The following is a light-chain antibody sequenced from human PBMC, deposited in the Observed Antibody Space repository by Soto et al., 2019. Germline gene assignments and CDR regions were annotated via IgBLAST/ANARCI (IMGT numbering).Light chain of an antibody. CDR1: SSDVGGYNY. CDR3: SSYTSSSTPLVV. CDR2: DVS. V-gene: IGLV2-14*01. J-gene: IGLJ2*01. Sequence: QSALTQPASVSGSPGQSITISCTGTSSDVGGYNYVSWYQQHPGKAPKLMIYDVSNRPSGVSNRFSGSKSGNTASQTISGLQAEDEADYYCSSYTSSSTPLVVFGGGTKLTVL.